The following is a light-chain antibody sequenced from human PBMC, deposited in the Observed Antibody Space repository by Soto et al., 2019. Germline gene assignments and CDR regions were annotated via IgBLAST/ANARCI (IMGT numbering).Light chain of an antibody. J-gene: IGLJ1*01. CDR1: RSNIGSNY. V-gene: IGLV1-47*01. CDR2: RND. Sequence: QSALTQPPSASGTPGQRVTISCSGSRSNIGSNYVYWYLQLPGMAPKLLIYRNDQRPSGVPDRFSGSKSGTSASLAISGLRSEDEADYYCAAWDDSLSALLVFGTGTKVTVL. CDR3: AAWDDSLSALLV.